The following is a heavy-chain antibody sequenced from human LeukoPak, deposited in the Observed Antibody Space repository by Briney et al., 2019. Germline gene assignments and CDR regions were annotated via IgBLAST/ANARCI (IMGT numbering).Heavy chain of an antibody. CDR2: ISWNSGSI. D-gene: IGHD3-10*01. CDR1: GFTFDDYA. J-gene: IGHJ3*02. CDR3: AKDLGNRWFGELTNAFDI. V-gene: IGHV3-9*01. Sequence: GRSLRLSCAASGFTFDDYAMHWVRQAPGKGLGWVSGISWNSGSIGYADSVKGRFTISRDNAKNSLYLQMNSLRAKDTALYYCAKDLGNRWFGELTNAFDIWGQGTMVTVSS.